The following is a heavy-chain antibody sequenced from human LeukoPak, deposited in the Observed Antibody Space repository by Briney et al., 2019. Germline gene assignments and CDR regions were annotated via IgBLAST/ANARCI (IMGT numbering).Heavy chain of an antibody. Sequence: ASVKVSCKASGYTFTSYYMHWVRQAPGQGLEWMGIISPSGGSTSYAQKFQGRVTMTRDTSTSTVYMELSSLRSEDTAVYYCAKFMRYIAAAAPFDYWGQGTLVTVSS. CDR2: ISPSGGST. J-gene: IGHJ4*02. CDR3: AKFMRYIAAAAPFDY. CDR1: GYTFTSYY. V-gene: IGHV1-46*01. D-gene: IGHD6-13*01.